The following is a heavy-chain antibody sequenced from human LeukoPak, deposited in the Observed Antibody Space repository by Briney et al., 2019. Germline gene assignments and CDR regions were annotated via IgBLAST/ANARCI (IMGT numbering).Heavy chain of an antibody. CDR2: IIPIFGTA. CDR3: ARMQGYCSGGSCPELFDY. Sequence: GASVTVSCKASGYTFNNYAMNWVRQAPGQGLEWMGGIIPIFGTANYAQKFQGRVTITADKSASTAYMELSSLRSEDTAVYYCARMQGYCSGGSCPELFDYWGQGTLVTVSS. CDR1: GYTFNNYA. V-gene: IGHV1-69*06. J-gene: IGHJ4*02. D-gene: IGHD2-15*01.